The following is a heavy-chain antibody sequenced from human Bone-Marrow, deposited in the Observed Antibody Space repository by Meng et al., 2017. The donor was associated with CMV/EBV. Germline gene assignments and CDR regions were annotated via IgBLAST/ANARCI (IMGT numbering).Heavy chain of an antibody. CDR3: AKEGGGSGWFLGSYYFYGLDV. CDR1: GFAFDSYA. V-gene: IGHV3-9*01. J-gene: IGHJ6*04. D-gene: IGHD6-19*01. CDR2: ISWNSDNI. Sequence: GGSLRLSCAASGFAFDSYAMHWVRQAPGKGLEYVSGISWNSDNIGYADSVKGRFTISRDNAKNSLYLQMNSLRPEDTALYYCAKEGGGSGWFLGSYYFYGLDVWGRGTTVTVSS.